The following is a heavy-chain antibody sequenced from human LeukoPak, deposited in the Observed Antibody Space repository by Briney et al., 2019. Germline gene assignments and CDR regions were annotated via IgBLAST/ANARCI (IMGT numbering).Heavy chain of an antibody. J-gene: IGHJ4*02. Sequence: SETLSLTCTVSGGSISSSSYYWGWIRQPPGKGLEWIGSIYYSGSTNYNPSLKSRVTISVDTSKNQFSLKLSSVTAADTAVYYCARTVWRELPYFDYWGQGTLVTVSS. CDR1: GGSISSSSYY. D-gene: IGHD1-26*01. CDR3: ARTVWRELPYFDY. CDR2: IYYSGST. V-gene: IGHV4-39*07.